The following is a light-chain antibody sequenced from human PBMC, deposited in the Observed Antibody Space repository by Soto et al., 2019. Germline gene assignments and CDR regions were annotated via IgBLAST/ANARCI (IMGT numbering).Light chain of an antibody. V-gene: IGKV3-20*01. CDR1: QSVSSNS. Sequence: EIVLTQSPGTLSLSPGEGDTLSCRASQSVSSNSLAWYQQKPGQAPRLLIYGASTRATGIPDRFSGSGSGTDFTLTINRLEPDDFAVYYCQQYGSSPLTFGGGTKVEIK. CDR3: QQYGSSPLT. CDR2: GAS. J-gene: IGKJ4*01.